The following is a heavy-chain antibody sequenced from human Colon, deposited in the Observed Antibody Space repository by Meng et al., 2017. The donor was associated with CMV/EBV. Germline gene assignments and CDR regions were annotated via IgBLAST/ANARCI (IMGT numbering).Heavy chain of an antibody. CDR3: AGIIQLWLPDGY. CDR2: IYYSGST. J-gene: IGHJ4*02. CDR1: GGSISSSSYY. V-gene: IGHV4-39*07. Sequence: SETLSLTCTVSGGSISSSSYYWGWIRQPPGKGLEWIGSIYYSGSTYYNPSLKSRVTISVDTSKNQFSLKLSSVTAADTAVYYCAGIIQLWLPDGYWGQGTLVTVSS. D-gene: IGHD5-18*01.